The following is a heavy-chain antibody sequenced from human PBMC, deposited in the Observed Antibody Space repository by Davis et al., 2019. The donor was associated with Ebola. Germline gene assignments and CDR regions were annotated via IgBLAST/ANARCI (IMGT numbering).Heavy chain of an antibody. CDR3: AGDYDGHFNPGY. CDR2: INSDGSST. J-gene: IGHJ4*02. V-gene: IGHV3-74*01. D-gene: IGHD3-22*01. CDR1: GFTFSSYW. Sequence: GESLKISCAASGFTFSSYWMHWVRQAPGKGLVWVSRINSDGSSTSYADSVKGRFTISRDNAKNTLYLQMNSLRAEDTAVYYYAGDYDGHFNPGYWGQGTLVTVSS.